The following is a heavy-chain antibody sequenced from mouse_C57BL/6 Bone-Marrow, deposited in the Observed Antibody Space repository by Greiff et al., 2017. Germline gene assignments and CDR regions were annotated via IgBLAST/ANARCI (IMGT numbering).Heavy chain of an antibody. CDR1: GYTFTSYW. CDR2: IHPTSGST. D-gene: IGHD2-1*01. V-gene: IGHV1-64*01. CDR3: AREKSYGNYYIDY. Sequence: VQLQQPGAELVKPGASVKLSCKASGYTFTSYWMHWVKQRPGQGLEWIGMIHPTSGSTNYNEKFKSKATLTVDKSSSTAYMQLSSLTSEDSAVYYCAREKSYGNYYIDYWGQGTTLTVSS. J-gene: IGHJ2*01.